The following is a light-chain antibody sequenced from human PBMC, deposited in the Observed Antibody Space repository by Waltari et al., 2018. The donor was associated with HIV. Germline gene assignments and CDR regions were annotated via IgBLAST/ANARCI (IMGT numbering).Light chain of an antibody. CDR1: QSVLYSSNNKNY. CDR3: QQYLDTPT. J-gene: IGKJ1*01. CDR2: WAS. V-gene: IGKV4-1*01. Sequence: DTVMTQSPDSLAVSLGERATINCKSSQSVLYSSNNKNYLAWYQQRPGQPPKLLIYWASTRESGVPDRFSGSGSGTDFTLTISSLQAEDVALYYCQQYLDTPTFGQGTKVEIK.